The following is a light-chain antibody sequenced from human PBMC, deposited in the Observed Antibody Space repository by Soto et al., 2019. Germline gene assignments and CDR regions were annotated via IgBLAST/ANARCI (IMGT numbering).Light chain of an antibody. CDR1: QSVSNY. CDR2: DAS. J-gene: IGKJ5*01. CDR3: QQRSNWIT. V-gene: IGKV3-11*01. Sequence: EIVLTQSPATLSLSPGERATLSFRASQSVSNYLAWYQQKPGQAPRLLIYDASNRATGIPARFSGSGSGTDFTLTISSLEPEDFAVYYCQQRSNWITFGQGTRLEIK.